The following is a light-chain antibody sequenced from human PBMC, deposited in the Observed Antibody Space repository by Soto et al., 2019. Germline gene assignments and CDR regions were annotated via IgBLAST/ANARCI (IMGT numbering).Light chain of an antibody. Sequence: DIQMTQSPSTLSASVEDRVTITCRARQSIGDLLACYQQKPGEAPKLLIYKASYLESGVPSRFSGSGSGTEFTRTISSLQPEDLATYYFQHSSAFSVTFGQGTKVEIK. CDR3: QHSSAFSVT. CDR2: KAS. J-gene: IGKJ1*01. V-gene: IGKV1-5*03. CDR1: QSIGDL.